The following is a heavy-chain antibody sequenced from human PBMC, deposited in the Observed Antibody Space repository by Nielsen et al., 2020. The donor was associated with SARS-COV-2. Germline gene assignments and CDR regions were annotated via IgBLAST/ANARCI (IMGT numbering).Heavy chain of an antibody. CDR2: ISGSGGST. V-gene: IGHV3-23*01. D-gene: IGHD3-22*01. CDR3: AKDTSSGSYYYYGMDV. Sequence: GGSLRLSCAASGFTFSSYAMSWVRQAPGKGLKWVSAISGSGGSTYYADSVKGRFTISRDNSKNTLYLQMNSLRAEDTAVYYCAKDTSSGSYYYYGMDVWGQGTTVTVSS. CDR1: GFTFSSYA. J-gene: IGHJ6*02.